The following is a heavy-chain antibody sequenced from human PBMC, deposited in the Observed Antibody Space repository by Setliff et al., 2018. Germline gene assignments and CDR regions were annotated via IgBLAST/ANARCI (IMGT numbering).Heavy chain of an antibody. Sequence: SETLSLTCTVSGGSITSGGFYWTWIRQPAGKGLEWIGHISPSGSTTYNPSVKSRVTISLDTSKNHFSLKLDSVTAADTALYYGARSPSSGAYWNPRPFYSDYWARGTLVTVSS. J-gene: IGHJ4*02. CDR2: ISPSGST. CDR1: GGSITSGGFY. D-gene: IGHD1-26*01. V-gene: IGHV4-61*09. CDR3: ARSPSSGAYWNPRPFYSDY.